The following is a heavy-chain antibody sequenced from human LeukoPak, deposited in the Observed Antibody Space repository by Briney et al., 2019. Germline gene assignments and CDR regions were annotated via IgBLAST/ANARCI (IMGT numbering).Heavy chain of an antibody. Sequence: ASVKVSCKASGGTFSSYTISWVRQAPGQGLEWMGRIIPILGIANYAQKFQGRVTMTRNTSINTAYMELSSLRSEDTAVYYCARGRLTYYDFWSGSNLNWFDPWGQGTLVTVSS. CDR2: IIPILGIA. V-gene: IGHV1-69*02. CDR3: ARGRLTYYDFWSGSNLNWFDP. CDR1: GGTFSSYT. J-gene: IGHJ5*02. D-gene: IGHD3-3*01.